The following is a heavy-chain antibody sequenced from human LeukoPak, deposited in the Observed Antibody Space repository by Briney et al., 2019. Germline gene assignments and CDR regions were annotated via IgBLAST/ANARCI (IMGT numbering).Heavy chain of an antibody. V-gene: IGHV3-30-3*01. CDR3: ARDLVVGATDY. CDR2: ISYDGSNK. Sequence: GRSLRLSCAASGFTFSSYAMHWVRQAPGKGLEWVAVISYDGSNKYYADSVKGRFTISRDNSKNTLYLQMNSLRAEDTAVYYCARDLVVGATDYCGQGTLVTVSS. D-gene: IGHD1-26*01. J-gene: IGHJ4*02. CDR1: GFTFSSYA.